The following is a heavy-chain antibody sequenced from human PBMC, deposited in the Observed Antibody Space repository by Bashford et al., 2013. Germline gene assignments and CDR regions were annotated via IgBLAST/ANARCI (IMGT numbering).Heavy chain of an antibody. D-gene: IGHD1-26*01. J-gene: IGHJ4*02. CDR3: ARDGKNAWEFDY. Sequence: SGGSLRLSCAASGFTFSSYEMNWVRQAPGKGLEWVSYISTGDGSIFYADSVKGRFTISRDNARNSLYLQMNNLRAEDTAVYYCARDGKNAWEFDYWGQGTLVTVSS. CDR1: GFTFSSYE. CDR2: ISTGDGSI. V-gene: IGHV3-48*03.